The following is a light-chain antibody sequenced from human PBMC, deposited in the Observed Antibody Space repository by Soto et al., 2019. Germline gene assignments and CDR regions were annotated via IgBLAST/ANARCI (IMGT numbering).Light chain of an antibody. CDR3: LLSYSGARV. CDR2: DTS. Sequence: QAVVTQEPSLTVSPGGTVTITCGSNTGAVTSGHYPYWFQQKPGQAPRTLIYDTSNTHSWTPARFSGSLLGGKAVLTLSGAQPEDEADYYCLLSYSGARVFGGGTKLTVL. J-gene: IGLJ3*02. CDR1: TGAVTSGHY. V-gene: IGLV7-46*01.